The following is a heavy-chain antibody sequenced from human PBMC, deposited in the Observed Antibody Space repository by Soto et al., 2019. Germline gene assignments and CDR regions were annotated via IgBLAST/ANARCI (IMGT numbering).Heavy chain of an antibody. J-gene: IGHJ6*02. D-gene: IGHD2-2*01. CDR3: AKDQVGGYCSSTSCPGRGYYYGMDV. Sequence: GGSLRLSCAASGFTFSSYAMSWVRQAPGKGLEWVAVISYDGSNKYYADSVKGRFTISRDNSKNTLYLQMNSLRAEDTAVYYCAKDQVGGYCSSTSCPGRGYYYGMDVWGQGTTVTVSS. CDR1: GFTFSSYA. CDR2: ISYDGSNK. V-gene: IGHV3-30*18.